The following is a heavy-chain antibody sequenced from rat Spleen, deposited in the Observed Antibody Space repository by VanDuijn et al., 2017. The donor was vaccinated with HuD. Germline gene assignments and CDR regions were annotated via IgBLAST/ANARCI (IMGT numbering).Heavy chain of an antibody. CDR3: ARRHYGYTDYFDY. CDR2: ISPSGVGT. J-gene: IGHJ2*01. D-gene: IGHD1-9*01. Sequence: EVQLVESGGGLVQPGRSMKLSCAASGFTFSHYDMAWVRQAPTRGLEWVASISPSGVGTSFRDSVKGRFTISRDNAKNTQYLQMDSLRSEDTATYYCARRHYGYTDYFDYWGQGVMVTVSS. CDR1: GFTFSHYD. V-gene: IGHV5S13*01.